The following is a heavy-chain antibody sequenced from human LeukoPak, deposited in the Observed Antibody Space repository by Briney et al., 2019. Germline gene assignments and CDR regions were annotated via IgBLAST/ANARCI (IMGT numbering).Heavy chain of an antibody. Sequence: GGSLRLSCAASGFIFNTCAMSWVRQAPGRGLEWVSTISPSGTNTYYADSVKGRFTISRDNSKSTLYLQMNSLRTEDTAVYYCTKNLRTVAGQFYFDYWGQGTLVTVSS. CDR3: TKNLRTVAGQFYFDY. J-gene: IGHJ4*02. CDR2: ISPSGTNT. V-gene: IGHV3-23*01. D-gene: IGHD6-13*01. CDR1: GFIFNTCA.